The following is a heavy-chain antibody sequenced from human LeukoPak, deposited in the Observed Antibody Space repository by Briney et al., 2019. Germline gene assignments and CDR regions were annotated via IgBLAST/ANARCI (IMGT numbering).Heavy chain of an antibody. Sequence: ASVKVSCTASGRLFTSYSIAWVRQAPGEGLEWLGWISNFDGDTKVAENLQGRVTLTTDTSKSTAYMELRSLKSDDTAVYYCVRARGCSNCLLTDGFDSWGQGTKVTVSS. V-gene: IGHV1-18*01. J-gene: IGHJ3*01. CDR3: VRARGCSNCLLTDGFDS. D-gene: IGHD6-13*01. CDR1: GRLFTSYS. CDR2: ISNFDGDT.